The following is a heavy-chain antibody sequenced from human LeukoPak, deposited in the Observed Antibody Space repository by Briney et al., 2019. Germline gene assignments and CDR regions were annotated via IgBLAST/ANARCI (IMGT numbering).Heavy chain of an antibody. D-gene: IGHD6-19*01. CDR2: INHSGST. J-gene: IGHJ4*02. CDR3: ARDFVGSGFDY. CDR1: GGSFSGYY. V-gene: IGHV4-34*01. Sequence: SETLSLTCAVYGGSFSGYYWSWIRQPPGKGLEWIGEINHSGSTNYNPSLKSRVTISVDTSKNQFSLKLSSVTAADTAVYYCARDFVGSGFDYWGQGTLVTVSS.